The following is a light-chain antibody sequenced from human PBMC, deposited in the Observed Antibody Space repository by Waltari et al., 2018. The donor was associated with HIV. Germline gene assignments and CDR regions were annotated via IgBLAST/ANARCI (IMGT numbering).Light chain of an antibody. CDR3: ATWDGSLGGFYV. CDR2: RDN. J-gene: IGLJ1*01. Sequence: QSVLTLPPSASEPPGQRVTTSCSGITSNAGTMSVYLYQQLPGTAPKLLIYRDNRRPSGVPDRFSGSKSGASASLGISGLRSEDEGDYYCATWDGSLGGFYVFGAGTKVTVL. V-gene: IGLV1-47*01. CDR1: TSNAGTMS.